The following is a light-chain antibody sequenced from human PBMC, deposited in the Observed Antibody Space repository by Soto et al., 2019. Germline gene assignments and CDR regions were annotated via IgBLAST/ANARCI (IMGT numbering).Light chain of an antibody. J-gene: IGLJ3*02. V-gene: IGLV2-23*02. Sequence: ALTQPASVSGSPGQSITISCTGTSSDVGSYNLVSWYQQHPGKAPKLMIYEVSKRPSGVSNRFSGSKSGNTASLTISGLQAEDEADYYCCSYAGSSTSWVFGGGTKLTVL. CDR2: EVS. CDR3: CSYAGSSTSWV. CDR1: SSDVGSYNL.